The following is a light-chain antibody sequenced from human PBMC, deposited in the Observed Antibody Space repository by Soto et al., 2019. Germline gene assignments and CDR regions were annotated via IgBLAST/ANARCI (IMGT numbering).Light chain of an antibody. J-gene: IGKJ1*01. CDR2: LAS. CDR1: QGISNY. Sequence: DIQMTQSPSSLSASVGDRFAITCRASQGISNYLAWYQQKPGKAPKLLIYLASLLQSGVPSRFSGSGSGTVFTLTISSLQPEDVATYYCQKYSSDHTTFGQGTKVDIK. CDR3: QKYSSDHTT. V-gene: IGKV1-27*01.